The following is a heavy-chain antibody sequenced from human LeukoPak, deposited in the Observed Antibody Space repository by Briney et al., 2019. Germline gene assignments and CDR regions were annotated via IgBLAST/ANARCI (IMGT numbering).Heavy chain of an antibody. CDR1: GYTFTGYY. CDR3: AREVTTGTTGY. V-gene: IGHV1-2*02. J-gene: IGHJ4*02. CDR2: INPNSGGT. D-gene: IGHD1-1*01. Sequence: GASVKVSCKASGYTFTGYYMHWVRQAPGQGLEWMGWINPNSGGTNYAQKFQGRVTMTRDTPISTAYMELSRLTSDDTAVYYCAREVTTGTTGYWGQGTLVTVSS.